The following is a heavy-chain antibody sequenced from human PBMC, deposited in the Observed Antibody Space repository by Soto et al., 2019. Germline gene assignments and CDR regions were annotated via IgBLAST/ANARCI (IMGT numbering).Heavy chain of an antibody. V-gene: IGHV3-23*01. CDR2: IGSGGGPT. J-gene: IGHJ4*02. Sequence: PRGSLRLSCAASGFTFSSYAMSWVRQAPGKGLEWVSVIGSGGGPTYYADSVKGRFTISRDNSKSTVYLQMDSLRAEDTAVYYCENTGGKVTRHFDYWCQGNLVTVS. D-gene: IGHD2-8*02. CDR3: ENTGGKVTRHFDY. CDR1: GFTFSSYA.